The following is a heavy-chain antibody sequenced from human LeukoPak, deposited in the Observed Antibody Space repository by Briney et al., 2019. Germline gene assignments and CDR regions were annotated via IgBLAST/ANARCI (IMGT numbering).Heavy chain of an antibody. J-gene: IGHJ4*02. V-gene: IGHV4-61*02. Sequence: PSETLSLTCSVSGGSISSGSDYWSWIRQPAGEGLEWIGRIYSSGSAKYNPSLKSRVTISVDTSKNQFSLKLSSVTAADTAVYYCARDASGYGIDYWGQGTLVTVSS. CDR2: IYSSGSA. CDR3: ARDASGYGIDY. CDR1: GGSISSGSDY. D-gene: IGHD5-12*01.